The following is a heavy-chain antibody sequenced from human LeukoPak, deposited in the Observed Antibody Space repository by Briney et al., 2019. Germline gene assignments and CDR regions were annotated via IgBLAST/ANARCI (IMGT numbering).Heavy chain of an antibody. CDR1: GFTFSSDW. CDR2: IKQDGSEK. V-gene: IGHV3-7*01. Sequence: GGSLRLSCAASGFTFSSDWMSWVRQAPGKGLEWAANIKQDGSEKYYVDSVQGRFTISRDNAKNSLYLQMNSLRGEDTAVYFCARDHTSDFWGQGTLVTVSS. CDR3: ARDHTSDF. J-gene: IGHJ4*02.